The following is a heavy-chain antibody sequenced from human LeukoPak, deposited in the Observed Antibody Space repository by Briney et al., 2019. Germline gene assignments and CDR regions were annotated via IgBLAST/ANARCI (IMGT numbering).Heavy chain of an antibody. D-gene: IGHD1-26*01. J-gene: IGHJ5*02. Sequence: SETLSLTCAVYGGSFSGYYWSWIRQPPGKGLEWIGEINHSGSTNYNPSLKSRVTISVDTSKNQISLKLSSVTAAATAVHYCARGGPYSGSYLRRSGWFDPWGQGTLVTVSS. CDR3: ARGGPYSGSYLRRSGWFDP. CDR1: GGSFSGYY. V-gene: IGHV4-34*01. CDR2: INHSGST.